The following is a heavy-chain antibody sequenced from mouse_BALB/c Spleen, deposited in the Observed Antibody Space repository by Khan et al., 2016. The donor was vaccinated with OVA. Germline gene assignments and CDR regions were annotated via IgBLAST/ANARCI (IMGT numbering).Heavy chain of an antibody. J-gene: IGHJ2*01. Sequence: QVQLKESGPGLVAPSQSLSITCTVSGFSLTSNGVSWVRQPPGKGLEWLGVIWGDGSINYHSVLKSSLSISKDNSKSQVFLNLNSLQTDYTATYYCAKRRVCYFDYWGQGTTLTVSS. CDR1: GFSLTSNG. CDR3: AKRRVCYFDY. CDR2: IWGDGSI. V-gene: IGHV2-3*01.